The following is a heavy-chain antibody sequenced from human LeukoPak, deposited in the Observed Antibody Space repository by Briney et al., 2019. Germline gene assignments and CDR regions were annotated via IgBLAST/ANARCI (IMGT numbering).Heavy chain of an antibody. Sequence: ASVKVSCKASGYYMHLVRQAPGQGLEWMGWINPNSGGTKNAQKFQGRVTMTRDTSISTAYMELSRLRSDDTAVYYCARGKSATAPDSNWYLDLWGRGTLVTVSS. CDR1: GYY. V-gene: IGHV1-2*02. D-gene: IGHD6-13*01. CDR2: INPNSGGT. CDR3: ARGKSATAPDSNWYLDL. J-gene: IGHJ2*01.